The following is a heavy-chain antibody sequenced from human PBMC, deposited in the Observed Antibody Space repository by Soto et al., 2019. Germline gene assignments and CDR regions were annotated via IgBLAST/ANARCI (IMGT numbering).Heavy chain of an antibody. V-gene: IGHV1-69*12. CDR1: GGTFSSYA. J-gene: IGHJ6*02. CDR3: ARHVPAAGYYYGMDV. D-gene: IGHD2-2*01. CDR2: IIPIFGTA. Sequence: QVQLVQSGAEVKKPGSSVKVSCKASGGTFSSYAISWVRQAPGQGLEWMGGIIPIFGTANYTQKLQGRVTSTAYESTGTAYMELSRLRSEDTAVYYCARHVPAAGYYYGMDVWGQGTTVTVSS.